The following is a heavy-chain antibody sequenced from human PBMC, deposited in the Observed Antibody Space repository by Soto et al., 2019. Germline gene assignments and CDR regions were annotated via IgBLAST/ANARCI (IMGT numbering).Heavy chain of an antibody. Sequence: PGGSLRLSCAASGFTFTTYWMHWVRQAPGKGLVWVSRINSDGSNTNYADPVKGRFTVSRDNAKNTLYLQMNSLRAEDTAVYYCARAPTVGSYYYMDVWGKGTTVTVSS. D-gene: IGHD3-10*01. CDR1: GFTFTTYW. J-gene: IGHJ6*03. CDR3: ARAPTVGSYYYMDV. V-gene: IGHV3-74*01. CDR2: INSDGSNT.